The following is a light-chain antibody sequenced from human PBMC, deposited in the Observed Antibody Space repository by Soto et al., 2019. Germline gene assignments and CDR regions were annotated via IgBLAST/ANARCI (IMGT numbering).Light chain of an antibody. CDR1: QSVSTW. J-gene: IGKJ2*01. Sequence: DIQMTQSPSTLSASVGDRVTITCRASQSVSTWLAWYQQKPGKAPNLLIYDASSLQSGVPSRFSGSGSGTEFTLTISSLQPDDFATYYCQHYHNNPYTFGQGTNLEIK. V-gene: IGKV1-5*01. CDR3: QHYHNNPYT. CDR2: DAS.